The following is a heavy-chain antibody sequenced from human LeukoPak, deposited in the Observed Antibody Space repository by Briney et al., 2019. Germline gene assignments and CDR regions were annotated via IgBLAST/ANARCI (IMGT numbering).Heavy chain of an antibody. CDR3: ARAIAAQIYMDV. D-gene: IGHD6-6*01. J-gene: IGHJ6*03. CDR1: GGSISSGGYY. V-gene: IGHV4-30-2*01. CDR2: IYHSGST. Sequence: SETLSLTCTVSGGSISSGGYYWSWIRQPPGKGLEWIGYIYHSGSTYYNPSLKSRVTISVDRSKNQFSLKLSSVTAADTAVYYCARAIAAQIYMDVWGKGTTVTVSS.